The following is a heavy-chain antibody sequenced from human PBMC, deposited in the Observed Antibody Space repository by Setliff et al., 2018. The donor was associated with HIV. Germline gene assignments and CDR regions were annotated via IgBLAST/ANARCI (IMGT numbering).Heavy chain of an antibody. D-gene: IGHD3-16*01. Sequence: LRLSCAASGFTFSSYAMSWVRQAPGKGLEWVSAISGSGGSIYYADSVKGRFTISRDNSENTLYLQMNSLRAEDTAVYYCAKDYYDFVWGSSLAYWGQGTLVTVSS. V-gene: IGHV3-23*01. CDR3: AKDYYDFVWGSSLAY. CDR1: GFTFSSYA. CDR2: ISGSGGSI. J-gene: IGHJ4*02.